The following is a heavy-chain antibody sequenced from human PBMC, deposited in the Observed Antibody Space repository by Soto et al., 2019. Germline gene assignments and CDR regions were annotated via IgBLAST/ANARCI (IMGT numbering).Heavy chain of an antibody. CDR3: ARGSVNFDY. Sequence: PSETLSLTCAVYGGSFSGYYWSWIRQPPGKGLEWIGEINHSGSTNYNPSLKSRVTISVDTSKNQFSPKLSSVTAADTAVYYCARGSVNFDYWGQGTLVTVSS. CDR1: GGSFSGYY. J-gene: IGHJ4*02. CDR2: INHSGST. V-gene: IGHV4-34*01.